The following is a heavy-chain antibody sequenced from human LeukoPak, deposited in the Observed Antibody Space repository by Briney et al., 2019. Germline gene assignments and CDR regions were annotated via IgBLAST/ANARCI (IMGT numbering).Heavy chain of an antibody. V-gene: IGHV3-48*03. CDR2: ISSSGSTI. D-gene: IGHD2-15*01. Sequence: GGSLRLSCAASGFTFSSYEMNWVRQAPGKGLEWVSYISSSGSTIYYADSVKGRFTISRDNAKNSLYLQMNSLRAEDTAVYYVSRIGYCSGGSYYSLGLFDYWGQGTLVTVSS. J-gene: IGHJ4*02. CDR3: SRIGYCSGGSYYSLGLFDY. CDR1: GFTFSSYE.